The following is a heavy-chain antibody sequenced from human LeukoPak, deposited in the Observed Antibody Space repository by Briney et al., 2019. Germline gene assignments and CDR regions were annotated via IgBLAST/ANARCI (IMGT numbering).Heavy chain of an antibody. V-gene: IGHV3-66*01. CDR3: ARETPVADYDTNYYFDY. CDR2: IYSGGST. Sequence: PGGSLRLSCAASGFTVSSNYMSWVRQAPGQGLEWVSVIYSGGSTYYADSVKSRFTISRDNSKNTLYLQMNSLRAEDTAVYYCARETPVADYDTNYYFDYWGQGTLVTVSS. D-gene: IGHD6-19*01. CDR1: GFTVSSNY. J-gene: IGHJ4*02.